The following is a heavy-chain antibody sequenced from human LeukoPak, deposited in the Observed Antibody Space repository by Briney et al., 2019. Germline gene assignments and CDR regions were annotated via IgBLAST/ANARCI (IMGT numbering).Heavy chain of an antibody. CDR3: ARALPSYYYGSGSRPGRPYFDY. CDR1: GGSISSYY. J-gene: IGHJ4*02. V-gene: IGHV4-4*07. D-gene: IGHD3-10*01. CDR2: IYTSGSA. Sequence: SETLSLTCTVSGGSISSYYWSWIRQPAGKGLEWIGRIYTSGSANYNPSLKSRVTMSVDTSKNQFSLKLSSVTAADTAVYYCARALPSYYYGSGSRPGRPYFDYWGQGTLVTVSS.